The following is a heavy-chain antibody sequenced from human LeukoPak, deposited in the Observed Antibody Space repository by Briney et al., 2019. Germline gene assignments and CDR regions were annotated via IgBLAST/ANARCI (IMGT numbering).Heavy chain of an antibody. V-gene: IGHV4-59*11. J-gene: IGHJ4*02. CDR1: GGSISSHY. Sequence: PSETLSLTCTVSGGSISSHYWSWIRQPPGRGLEWIGYFYYSGSNNYNPSLKSRVTISVDTSKNQFSLKLSSVTAADTAVYYCARDYYDSSGYYFYFDYWGQRTLVTVSS. D-gene: IGHD3-22*01. CDR2: FYYSGSN. CDR3: ARDYYDSSGYYFYFDY.